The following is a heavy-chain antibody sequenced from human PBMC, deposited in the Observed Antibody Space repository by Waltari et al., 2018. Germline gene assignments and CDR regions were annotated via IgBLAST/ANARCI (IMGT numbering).Heavy chain of an antibody. D-gene: IGHD6-25*01. Sequence: QLQLQESGPGLVKPSETLSLTCTVPGGSISSSSYYWGWIRQPPGKGLEWIGSIYYSGSTYYNPSLKSRVTISVDTSKNQFSPKLSSVTAADTAVYYCARDAEGSVPDYWGQGTLVTVSS. CDR2: IYYSGST. J-gene: IGHJ4*02. CDR1: GGSISSSSYY. CDR3: ARDAEGSVPDY. V-gene: IGHV4-39*07.